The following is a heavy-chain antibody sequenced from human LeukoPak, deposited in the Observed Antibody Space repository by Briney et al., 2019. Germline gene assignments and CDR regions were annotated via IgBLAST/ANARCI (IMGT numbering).Heavy chain of an antibody. D-gene: IGHD3-16*01. CDR2: INHNGNVN. V-gene: IGHV3-7*03. Sequence: GGSLSLSCAASGFTFSSSAMSWLRQAPGKGLEWVASINHNGNVNYYVDSVKGRFTISRDNAKNTLYLQMSNLRAEDTAVYFCARGGGLDVWGQGATVTVSS. CDR1: GFTFSSSA. CDR3: ARGGGLDV. J-gene: IGHJ6*02.